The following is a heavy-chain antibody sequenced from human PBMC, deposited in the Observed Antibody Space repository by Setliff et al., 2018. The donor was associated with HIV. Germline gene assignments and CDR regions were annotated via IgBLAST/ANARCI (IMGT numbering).Heavy chain of an antibody. CDR1: GFTFSTYA. D-gene: IGHD4-17*01. Sequence: GESLKISCAASGFTFSTYAMSWVRQAPGKGLEWVSGISGSGGRTYYADSVRGRFTISRDNSKDTLYLQMHSLRAEDTAIYFCAKDRGDYDPRRYDAWGQGSLVTVSS. J-gene: IGHJ5*02. V-gene: IGHV3-23*01. CDR2: ISGSGGRT. CDR3: AKDRGDYDPRRYDA.